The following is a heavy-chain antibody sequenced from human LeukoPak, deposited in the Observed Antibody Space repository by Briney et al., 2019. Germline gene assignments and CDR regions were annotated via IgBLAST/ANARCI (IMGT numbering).Heavy chain of an antibody. D-gene: IGHD3-10*01. J-gene: IGHJ6*02. CDR1: GFTFSSYS. V-gene: IGHV3-21*01. Sequence: GGSLRLSCAASGFTFSSYSMNWVSQAPGKGLEWVSSISSSSSYIYYADSVKGRFTISRDNAKNSLYLQMNSLRAEDTAVYYCARGQWFGELTYYYYGMDVWGQGTTVTVSS. CDR3: ARGQWFGELTYYYYGMDV. CDR2: ISSSSSYI.